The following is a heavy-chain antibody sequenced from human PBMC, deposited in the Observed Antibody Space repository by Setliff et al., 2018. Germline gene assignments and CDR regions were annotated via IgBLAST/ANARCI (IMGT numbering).Heavy chain of an antibody. CDR1: AFTFKNYW. CDR2: IKGDGSEK. D-gene: IGHD2-21*02. V-gene: IGHV3-7*01. CDR3: AKSGGDHCCPLYHHYYMDV. J-gene: IGHJ6*03. Sequence: GSLRLSCAASAFTFKNYWMSWVRQAPGKGLEWVANIKGDGSEKFYLASVKGRFTISRDNARNSLYLQMDRLRPEDTAVYYCAKSGGDHCCPLYHHYYMDVWGTGTTVTVSS.